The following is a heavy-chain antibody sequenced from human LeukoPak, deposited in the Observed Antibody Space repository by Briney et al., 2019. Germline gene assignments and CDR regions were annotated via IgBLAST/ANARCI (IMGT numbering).Heavy chain of an antibody. Sequence: SGPTLVNPTQTLTLTCTFSGLSLTTTGVAVGWIRQPPGRALEWLALFYWDDDKRYSPSLKSRLTLSKDTSKNQVVLTMTNMDPVDTGTYCCAYRRAPSRAFDIWGQGTMVTVSS. V-gene: IGHV2-5*02. CDR3: AYRRAPSRAFDI. CDR2: FYWDDDK. J-gene: IGHJ3*02. CDR1: GLSLTTTGVA.